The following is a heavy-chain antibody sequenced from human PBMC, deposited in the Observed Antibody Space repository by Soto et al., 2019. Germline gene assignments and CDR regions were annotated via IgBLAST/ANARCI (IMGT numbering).Heavy chain of an antibody. J-gene: IGHJ3*02. D-gene: IGHD3-9*01. Sequence: PGGSLRLSCAASGFTFSSYAMSWVRQAPGKGLEWVSAISGSGASTYYADSVKGRFTISRDNSKNTLYLQMNSLRAEDTAVYYCAKLEHYDILTGSPDAFDIWGQGTMVTVSS. CDR2: ISGSGAST. CDR3: AKLEHYDILTGSPDAFDI. V-gene: IGHV3-23*01. CDR1: GFTFSSYA.